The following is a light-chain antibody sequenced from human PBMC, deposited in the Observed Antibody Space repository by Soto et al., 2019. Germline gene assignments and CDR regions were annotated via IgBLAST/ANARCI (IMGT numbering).Light chain of an antibody. CDR1: QGISSY. Sequence: DIQLTQSPSFLSASVGDRVTITCRASQGISSYLAWYQQKPGKAPKLLIYAASTLQSGGPSRFSGSGSGTEFPLPISNLQPEDFATYYCQQLNSYPWTFGQGTKVEIK. CDR2: AAS. J-gene: IGKJ1*01. CDR3: QQLNSYPWT. V-gene: IGKV1-9*01.